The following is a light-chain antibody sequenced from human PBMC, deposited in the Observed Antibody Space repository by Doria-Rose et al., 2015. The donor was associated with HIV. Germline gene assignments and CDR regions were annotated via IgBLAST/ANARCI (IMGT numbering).Light chain of an antibody. CDR2: DGS. V-gene: IGKV3-20*01. CDR1: QSFSSTY. J-gene: IGKJ1*01. Sequence: EIVLTQPPGTLSLSPGERAILSCRASQSFSSTYLAWYQQNPGQAPSLLIYDGSTRATGIPDRFSASGSGTDFTLTINRLEPEDFALYYCHQYGTSWTFGQGTKVEI. CDR3: HQYGTSWT.